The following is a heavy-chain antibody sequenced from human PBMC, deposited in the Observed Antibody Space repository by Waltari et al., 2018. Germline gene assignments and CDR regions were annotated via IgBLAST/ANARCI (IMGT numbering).Heavy chain of an antibody. CDR1: GGTFNNYV. Sequence: QVQLVQSGAEVKKPGSSVKVSCKTSGGTFNNYVITWVRQAPGQGLEWMGGIIPFCDRANYAQKVQGRISITTDEATTTAYLELNNVSSQDTAVFYCATALGDNISASRAFEIWGQGTMITVAS. J-gene: IGHJ3*02. CDR2: IIPFCDRA. D-gene: IGHD1-1*01. CDR3: ATALGDNISASRAFEI. V-gene: IGHV1-69*05.